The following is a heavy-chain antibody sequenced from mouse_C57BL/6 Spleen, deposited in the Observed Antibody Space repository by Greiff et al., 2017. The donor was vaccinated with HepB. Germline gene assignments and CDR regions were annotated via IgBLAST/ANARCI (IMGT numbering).Heavy chain of an antibody. D-gene: IGHD2-1*01. CDR1: GYAFSSYW. CDR3: ARGGNCGDYFDY. Sequence: VQLQQSGAELVKPGASVKISCKASGYAFSSYWMNWVKQRPGKGLEWIGQIYPGDGDTNYNGKFKGKATLTADKSSSTAYMQLSSLTAEDSAVYFCARGGNCGDYFDYWGQGTTLTVSS. CDR2: IYPGDGDT. J-gene: IGHJ2*01. V-gene: IGHV1-80*01.